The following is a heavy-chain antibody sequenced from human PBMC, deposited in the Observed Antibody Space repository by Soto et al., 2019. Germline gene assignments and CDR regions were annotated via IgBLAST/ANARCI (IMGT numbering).Heavy chain of an antibody. CDR3: ARRGIAAAGTPKSGNWFDP. D-gene: IGHD6-13*01. J-gene: IGHJ5*02. CDR2: IYYSGST. V-gene: IGHV4-39*01. Sequence: LSLTCTVSGGSISSSSYYWGWIRQPPGKGLEWIGSIYYSGSTYYNPSLKSRVTISVDTSKNQFSLKLSSVTAADTAVYYCARRGIAAAGTPKSGNWFDPWGQGTLVTVSS. CDR1: GGSISSSSYY.